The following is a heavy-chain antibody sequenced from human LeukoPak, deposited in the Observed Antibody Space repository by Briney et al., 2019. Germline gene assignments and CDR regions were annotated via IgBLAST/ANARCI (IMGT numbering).Heavy chain of an antibody. Sequence: GGSLRLSCAASGFTFSNYWMHWVRHAPGKGLVGVSRINSDGINTIYADSVKGRFTISRDNAKNTLNLQMNSLRAEDTAVYYCARDLGQYYDTSDNWFDPWGQGTLVTVSS. D-gene: IGHD3-22*01. CDR2: INSDGINT. CDR3: ARDLGQYYDTSDNWFDP. CDR1: GFTFSNYW. J-gene: IGHJ5*02. V-gene: IGHV3-74*01.